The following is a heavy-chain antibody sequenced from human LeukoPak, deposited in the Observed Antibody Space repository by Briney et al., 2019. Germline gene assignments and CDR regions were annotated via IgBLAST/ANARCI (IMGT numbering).Heavy chain of an antibody. V-gene: IGHV3-53*01. CDR2: IYSDNT. Sequence: GGSLRLSCTVSGFTVSSNSMSWVRQAPGKGLEWVSFIYSDNTHYSDSVKGRFTISRDNSKNTLYLQMNSLRAEDTAIYYCAKDWNWNYYGSTVYWGQGTLVTVSS. CDR1: GFTVSSNS. J-gene: IGHJ4*02. D-gene: IGHD3-10*01. CDR3: AKDWNWNYYGSTVY.